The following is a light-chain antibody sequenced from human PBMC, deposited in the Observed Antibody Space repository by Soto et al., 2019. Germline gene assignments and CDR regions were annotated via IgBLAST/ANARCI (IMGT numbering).Light chain of an antibody. CDR1: SSDVGAYNY. J-gene: IGLJ3*02. CDR2: EAS. CDR3: SSYVSNSTPL. V-gene: IGLV2-14*01. Sequence: QSALTQPASVSASPGQSITISCAGTSSDVGAYNYVSWYQHHPGKAPKLIIYEASNRPSGVSNRFSGSKSGNTASLTISGLQTEDEADYYCSSYVSNSTPLFGGGTKLTVL.